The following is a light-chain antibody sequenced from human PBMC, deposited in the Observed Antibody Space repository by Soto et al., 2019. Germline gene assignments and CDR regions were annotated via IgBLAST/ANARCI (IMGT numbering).Light chain of an antibody. CDR1: KNDIGGYDY. V-gene: IGLV2-14*01. J-gene: IGLJ2*01. CDR3: SSYSTSNFMV. CDR2: EVR. Sequence: QSALTQPPSASGSPGQSVTISCTGTKNDIGGYDYVSWYQQHPGKAPKLLIYEVRNRPSGVSYRFSGSKSANTASLTISGLQAEDEADYFCSSYSTSNFMVFGGGTKVTVL.